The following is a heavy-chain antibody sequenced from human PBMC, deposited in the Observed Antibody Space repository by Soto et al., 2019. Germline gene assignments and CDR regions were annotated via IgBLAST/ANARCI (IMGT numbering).Heavy chain of an antibody. CDR3: ARHEQTYYHYYGRHV. V-gene: IGHV5-51*01. CDR2: IHPGESDT. CDR1: GYSFTTYW. Sequence: GESLKISCKSYGYSFTTYWIAWVRQMPGKGLEWMGSIHPGESDTRYSPSFKGQVTISADRSITTAYLQWSSLKASDTAMYYCARHEQTYYHYYGRHVWGQRTTVTVSS. J-gene: IGHJ6*02.